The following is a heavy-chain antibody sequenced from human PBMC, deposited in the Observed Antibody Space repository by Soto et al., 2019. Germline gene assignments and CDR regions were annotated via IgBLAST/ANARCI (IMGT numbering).Heavy chain of an antibody. Sequence: SETLSLTCTVSGGSISSSPYYWGWIRQPPGKGLEWIGNIYYNGNTFYNPSLKSRVTISVNTSKNQFSLKLSSVTAADTAVYYCARHGPLSNNWNQLDYWGQGTLVTVSS. CDR3: ARHGPLSNNWNQLDY. D-gene: IGHD1-1*01. J-gene: IGHJ4*02. CDR2: IYYNGNT. CDR1: GGSISSSPYY. V-gene: IGHV4-39*01.